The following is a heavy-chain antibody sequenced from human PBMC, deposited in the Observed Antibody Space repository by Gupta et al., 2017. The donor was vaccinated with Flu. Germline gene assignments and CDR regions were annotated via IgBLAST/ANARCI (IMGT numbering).Heavy chain of an antibody. CDR1: GYPFTSQG. CDR2: IYPDDSDA. V-gene: IGHV5-51*03. CDR3: VSNRIVGATDRIDF. Sequence: EVQLVQSGAELKKTGDSLKISCKGSGYPFTSQGTGWVRQLPGKGLEWLDLIYPDDSDARYIPSFQGQVIISVDKSINTAYLEWPSLKASDTAMYFCVSNRIVGATDRIDFWGHGDLVTVST. D-gene: IGHD1-26*01. J-gene: IGHJ4*01.